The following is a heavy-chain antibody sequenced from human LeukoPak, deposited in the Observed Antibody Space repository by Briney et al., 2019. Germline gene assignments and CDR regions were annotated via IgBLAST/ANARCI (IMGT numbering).Heavy chain of an antibody. J-gene: IGHJ6*02. Sequence: GASVKVSCKASGYTFTGYYMHWVRQAPGQGLEWMGWINPNSGGTNYAQKFQGRVTMTRDTSISTAYMELSRLRSDDTAVYYCARLSGIAAADDYYYYGMDVWAKGPRSPSP. CDR2: INPNSGGT. CDR1: GYTFTGYY. D-gene: IGHD6-13*01. V-gene: IGHV1-2*02. CDR3: ARLSGIAAADDYYYYGMDV.